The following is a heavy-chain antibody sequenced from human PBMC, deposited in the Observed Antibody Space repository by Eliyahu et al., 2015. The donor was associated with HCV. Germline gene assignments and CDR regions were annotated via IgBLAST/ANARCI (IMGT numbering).Heavy chain of an antibody. CDR3: TTGAPGGFDYYLDV. J-gene: IGHJ6*03. CDR2: IKSKTDGGTT. Sequence: EVQLVESGGGLVKPGWSLRPSCPACGFXFXXAWMXWVRQAPGKGLEWIGRIKSKTDGGTTDYAAPVKGRFTISRDDSKSTLYLQMNSLKTEDTAVYYCTTGAPGGFDYYLDVWGQGTTVTVSS. D-gene: IGHD3-10*01. V-gene: IGHV3-15*01. CDR1: GFXFXXAW.